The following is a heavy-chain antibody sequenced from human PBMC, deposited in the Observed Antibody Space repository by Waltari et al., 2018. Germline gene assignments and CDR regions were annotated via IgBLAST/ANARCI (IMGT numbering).Heavy chain of an antibody. J-gene: IGHJ6*02. V-gene: IGHV1-69*04. CDR2: IIPILGIA. CDR3: ARDSITIFGVVIHYGMDV. Sequence: QVQLVHSGAEVKKPGSSVKLSCKASGGTFSSYPISWVRQAPGQGLEWMGRIIPILGIANYAQKFQGRVTITADKSTSTAYMELSSLRSEDTAVYYCARDSITIFGVVIHYGMDVWGQGTTVTVSS. D-gene: IGHD3-3*01. CDR1: GGTFSSYP.